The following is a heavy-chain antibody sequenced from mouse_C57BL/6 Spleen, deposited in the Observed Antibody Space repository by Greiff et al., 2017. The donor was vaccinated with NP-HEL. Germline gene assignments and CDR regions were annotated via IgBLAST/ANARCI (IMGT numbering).Heavy chain of an antibody. J-gene: IGHJ3*01. D-gene: IGHD2-2*01. V-gene: IGHV1-19*01. CDR3: ARGVTTTSGAD. CDR1: GYTFTDYY. Sequence: VQLQQSGPVLVKPGASVKMSCKASGYTFTDYYMNWVKQSHGKSLEWIGVINPYNGGTSYNQKFKGKATLTVDKSSSTAYMELNSLTSEDAAVYDCARGVTTTSGADWGQGTRVTVSA. CDR2: INPYNGGT.